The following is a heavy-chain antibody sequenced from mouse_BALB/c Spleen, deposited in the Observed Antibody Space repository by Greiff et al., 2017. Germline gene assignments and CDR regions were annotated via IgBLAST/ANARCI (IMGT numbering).Heavy chain of an antibody. CDR1: GFTFSDYG. J-gene: IGHJ3*01. D-gene: IGHD2-1*01. Sequence: EVHLVESGGGLVQPGGSRKLSCAASGFTFSDYGMAWVRQAPGTGPEWVAFISSGGSTYYPDSVKGRFTISRDNARNILYLQMSSLRSEDTAMYYCAREGLRWSWFAYWGQGTLVTVSA. CDR3: AREGLRWSWFAY. V-gene: IGHV5-6-5*01. CDR2: ISSGGST.